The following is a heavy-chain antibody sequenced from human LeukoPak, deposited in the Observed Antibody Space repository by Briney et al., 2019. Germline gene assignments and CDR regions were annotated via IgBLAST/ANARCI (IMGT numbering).Heavy chain of an antibody. J-gene: IGHJ4*02. CDR1: GFTFSSYS. V-gene: IGHV3-21*01. CDR3: ARDPDPRRTFGQLDY. D-gene: IGHD3/OR15-3a*01. CDR2: ISSSSSYI. Sequence: GGSLRLSCAGSGFTFSSYSMNWVRQAPGKGVEWVSSISSSSSYIYYADSVKGRFTISRDNAKNSLYLQMNSLRAEDTAVYYCARDPDPRRTFGQLDYWGQGTLVTVSS.